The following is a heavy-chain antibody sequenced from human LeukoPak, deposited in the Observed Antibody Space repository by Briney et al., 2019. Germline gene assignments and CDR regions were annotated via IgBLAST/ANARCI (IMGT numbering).Heavy chain of an antibody. Sequence: GGSLRLSCAASGFTFSSYAMSWVRQAPGKGLEWVPAISGSGGSTYYADSVKGRFTISRDTSKNTLYLQMNSLRAGDTAVYYCAKGYSSSWSRYFDYWGQGTLVTVSS. J-gene: IGHJ4*02. CDR3: AKGYSSSWSRYFDY. CDR2: ISGSGGST. CDR1: GFTFSSYA. V-gene: IGHV3-23*01. D-gene: IGHD6-13*01.